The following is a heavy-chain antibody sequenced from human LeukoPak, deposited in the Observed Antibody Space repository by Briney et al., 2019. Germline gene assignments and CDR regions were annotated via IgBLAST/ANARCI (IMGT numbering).Heavy chain of an antibody. CDR1: GYTLTELS. Sequence: ASVKVSCKVSGYTLTELSMHWVRQAPGKGLEWMGGFDPEDGETIYAQKFQGRVTMTEHTSTDTAYMELSSLRSEDTAVYYCARGGQWELLKGPFDYWGQGTLVTVSS. CDR3: ARGGQWELLKGPFDY. V-gene: IGHV1-24*01. D-gene: IGHD1-26*01. CDR2: FDPEDGET. J-gene: IGHJ4*02.